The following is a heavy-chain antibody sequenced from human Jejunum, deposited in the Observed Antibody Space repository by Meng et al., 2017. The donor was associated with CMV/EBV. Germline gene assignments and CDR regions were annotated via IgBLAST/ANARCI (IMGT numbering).Heavy chain of an antibody. V-gene: IGHV1-18*01. CDR1: GYTFTSYD. CDR3: ARGLIAALFDY. CDR2: ISTYTGDT. D-gene: IGHD6-25*01. J-gene: IGHJ4*02. Sequence: ASGYTFTSYDISWVRQAPGQGLEWMGWISTYTGDTNYAPNLQGRVTMTTDTSTSTAYMELRGLRSDDTAVYFCARGLIAALFDYWGQGTLGTVSS.